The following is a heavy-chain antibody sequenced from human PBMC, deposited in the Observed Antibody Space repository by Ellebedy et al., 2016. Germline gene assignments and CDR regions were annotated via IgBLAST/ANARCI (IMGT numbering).Heavy chain of an antibody. J-gene: IGHJ4*02. D-gene: IGHD1-26*01. V-gene: IGHV3-7*04. CDR1: GFTFGNFW. Sequence: GGSLRLXXAASGFTFGNFWIAWVRQAPGKGLEWVAHMSQDGSEKFYVDSVKGRFTISRDKAKNSLFLKMNSLRAEDTAVYYCATDTGNYWSSDYWGQGTLVTVSS. CDR2: MSQDGSEK. CDR3: ATDTGNYWSSDY.